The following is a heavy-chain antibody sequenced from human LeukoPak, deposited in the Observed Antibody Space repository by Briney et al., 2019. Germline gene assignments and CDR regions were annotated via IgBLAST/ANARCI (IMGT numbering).Heavy chain of an antibody. D-gene: IGHD2-15*01. CDR1: GLTFSSYS. CDR2: ISSSSSYI. Sequence: GGSLRLSCAASGLTFSSYSMNWVRQAPGKGLEWVSSISSSSSYIYYADSVKGRFTISRDNAKNSLYLQMNSLRAEDTAVYYCARDGEVVVAAVYYFDYWGQGTLVTVSS. CDR3: ARDGEVVVAAVYYFDY. J-gene: IGHJ4*02. V-gene: IGHV3-21*01.